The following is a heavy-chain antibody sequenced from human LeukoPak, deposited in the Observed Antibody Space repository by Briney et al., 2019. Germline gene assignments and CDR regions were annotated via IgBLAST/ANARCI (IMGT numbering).Heavy chain of an antibody. D-gene: IGHD3-22*01. CDR1: IGSISNYY. J-gene: IGHJ4*02. Sequence: SETLSLTCTVSIGSISNYYWSWLRQPAGKGLEWIGHIYTSEITNYNPSLKSRVTMSIDTSKNQFSLKLSSVTAADTAVYYCASYYDSSGYDYWGQGTLVTVSS. V-gene: IGHV4-4*07. CDR3: ASYYDSSGYDY. CDR2: IYTSEIT.